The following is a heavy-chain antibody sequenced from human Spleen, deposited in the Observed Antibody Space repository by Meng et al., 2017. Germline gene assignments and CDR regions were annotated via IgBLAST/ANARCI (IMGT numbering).Heavy chain of an antibody. CDR1: GGSFSSSNYY. V-gene: IGHV4-39*01. J-gene: IGHJ4*02. CDR2: IYYSGRT. D-gene: IGHD1-26*01. CDR3: ARHGGSYSPLDY. Sequence: QVQLQQWGAGLLKPSETLSLTCTVYGGSFSSSNYYWGWIRQPPGKGLEWVGSIYYSGRTFYNPSLNSRVTISVDTSKSQFSLRLSSVTAADTAVYYCARHGGSYSPLDYWGQGTLVTVSS.